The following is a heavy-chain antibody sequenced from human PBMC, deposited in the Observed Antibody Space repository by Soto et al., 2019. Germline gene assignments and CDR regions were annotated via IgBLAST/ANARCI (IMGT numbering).Heavy chain of an antibody. CDR2: IRSKANSYAK. J-gene: IGHJ6*03. CDR1: GFTFSGSA. V-gene: IGHV3-73*01. CDR3: TSARRYVLGSYYYMDV. Sequence: EVQLVESGGGLVQPGGSLKLSCAASGFTFSGSAMHWVRQASGKGLEWVGRIRSKANSYAKAYAASVKGRFTISRDDSKNTAYLQMNSPKTEDTAVYYCTSARRYVLGSYYYMDVWGKGTTVTVSS. D-gene: IGHD2-8*01.